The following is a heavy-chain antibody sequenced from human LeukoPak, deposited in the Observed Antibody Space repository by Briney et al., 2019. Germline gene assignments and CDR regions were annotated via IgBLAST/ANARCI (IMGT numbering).Heavy chain of an antibody. CDR2: IFSDGTT. V-gene: IGHV3-53*01. Sequence: PGGSLRLSCAASGFTVSSNYMNWVRQAPGKGLEWVSVIFSDGTTHYADSVKGRFTISRDNSKNTVYLQMNSLRAEDTAVYYCARAYSSSWYGVYWGQGTLVTVSS. D-gene: IGHD6-13*01. CDR3: ARAYSSSWYGVY. J-gene: IGHJ4*02. CDR1: GFTVSSNY.